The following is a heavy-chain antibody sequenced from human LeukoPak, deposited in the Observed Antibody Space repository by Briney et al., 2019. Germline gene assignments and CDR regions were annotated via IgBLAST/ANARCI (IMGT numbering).Heavy chain of an antibody. CDR3: AKDSHLVPAAYTFDY. D-gene: IGHD2-2*01. Sequence: GGSLRLSCAASGFTFSSYAMSWVRQAPGKGLEWVSAISGSGGSTYYADSVKGRFTISRDNSKNTLYLQMSSLRAEDTAVYYCAKDSHLVPAAYTFDYWGQGTLVTVSS. CDR1: GFTFSSYA. V-gene: IGHV3-23*01. CDR2: ISGSGGST. J-gene: IGHJ4*02.